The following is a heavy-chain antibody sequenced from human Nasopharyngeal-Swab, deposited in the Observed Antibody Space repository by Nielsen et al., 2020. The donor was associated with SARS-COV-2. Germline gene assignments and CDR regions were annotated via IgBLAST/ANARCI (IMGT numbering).Heavy chain of an antibody. Sequence: GESLKISCKGSGYSFTSYWISWARQMPGKGLEWMGRIDPSDSYTNYSPSFQGHVTISADKPISTAYLQWSSLKASDTAMYYCARLFPDYYDSSGDFDYWGQGTLVTVSS. J-gene: IGHJ4*02. CDR2: IDPSDSYT. V-gene: IGHV5-10-1*01. D-gene: IGHD3-22*01. CDR1: GYSFTSYW. CDR3: ARLFPDYYDSSGDFDY.